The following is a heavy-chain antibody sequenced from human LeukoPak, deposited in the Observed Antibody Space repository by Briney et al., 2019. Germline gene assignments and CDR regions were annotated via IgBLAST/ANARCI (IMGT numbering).Heavy chain of an antibody. CDR3: AREGDYGDYYDY. D-gene: IGHD4-17*01. V-gene: IGHV3-30*01. CDR1: GFTFGDYA. CDR2: ISYDGSNK. Sequence: GGSLRLSCTASGFTFGDYAMSWVRQAPGKGLEWVAVISYDGSNKYYADSVKGRFTISRDNSKNTLYLQMNSLRAEDTAVYYCAREGDYGDYYDYWGQGTLVTVSS. J-gene: IGHJ4*02.